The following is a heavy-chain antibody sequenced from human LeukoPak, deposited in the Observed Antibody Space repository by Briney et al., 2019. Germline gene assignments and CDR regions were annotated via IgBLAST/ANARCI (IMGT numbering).Heavy chain of an antibody. Sequence: GASVKVSCKASGFTFTSSAMQWVRQARGQRLEWIGWIVVGSGNTNYAQKFQERVTITRDMSTSTAYMELSSLRSEDMAVYYCASEAHDAFDIWGQGTMVTVSS. CDR3: ASEAHDAFDI. CDR2: IVVGSGNT. J-gene: IGHJ3*02. CDR1: GFTFTSSA. V-gene: IGHV1-58*02.